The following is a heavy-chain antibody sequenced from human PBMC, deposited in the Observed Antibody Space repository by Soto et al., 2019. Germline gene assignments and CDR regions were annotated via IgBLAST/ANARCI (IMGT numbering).Heavy chain of an antibody. CDR1: GFTFSSYA. CDR3: AKDRRPERHEGAFDI. V-gene: IGHV3-23*01. CDR2: ISGSGGST. J-gene: IGHJ3*02. Sequence: AGGSLRLSCAASGFTFSSYAMNWVRQAPEKGLEWVSSISGSGGSTYYTDSVKGRFTISRDNSKNTLYLQMNSLRAEDTAVYYCAKDRRPERHEGAFDIWGQGTMVTVSS. D-gene: IGHD1-1*01.